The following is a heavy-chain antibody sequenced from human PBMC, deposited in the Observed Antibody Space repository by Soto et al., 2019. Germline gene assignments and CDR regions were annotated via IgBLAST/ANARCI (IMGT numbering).Heavy chain of an antibody. V-gene: IGHV3-15*07. Sequence: PGGSLRLSCAASGFTFTNAWMNWVRQAPAKGLEWVGRMKSNNDGGTVEYAAAVTGRFTISRDDSKSTLYLQMDNLKIEDSALYYCTTSEYNRDWPAYWGQGARVTVSS. CDR2: MKSNNDGGTV. CDR1: GFTFTNAW. J-gene: IGHJ4*02. CDR3: TTSEYNRDWPAY. D-gene: IGHD1-1*01.